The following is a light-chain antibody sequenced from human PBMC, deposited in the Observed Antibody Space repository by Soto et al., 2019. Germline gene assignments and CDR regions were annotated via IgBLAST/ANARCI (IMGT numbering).Light chain of an antibody. CDR1: HSVSRTY. CDR2: GTS. Sequence: EIVLTQSPGTLSLSPGERVTLSCRASHSVSRTYLAWYQQKPGQAPRRLIYGTSDRATGTPDRFSGSGSGTDFTLTISRLEPEDSAVYYCHLYGASPPTFGQGTKVDI. J-gene: IGKJ1*01. V-gene: IGKV3-20*01. CDR3: HLYGASPPT.